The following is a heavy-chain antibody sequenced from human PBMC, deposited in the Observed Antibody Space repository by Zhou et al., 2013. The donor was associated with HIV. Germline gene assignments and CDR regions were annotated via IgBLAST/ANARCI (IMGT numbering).Heavy chain of an antibody. V-gene: IGHV1-69*04. CDR2: IIPILGIA. D-gene: IGHD2-15*01. CDR3: ARDGATGIVADNWFDP. Sequence: QVQLVQSGAEVKKPGSSVKVSCKASGGTFSSYAISWVRQAPGQGLEWMGRIIPILGIANYAQKFQGRVTITADKSTSTAYMELSSLRSEDTAVYYCARDGATGIVADNWFDPWGQGTLVTVSS. J-gene: IGHJ5*02. CDR1: GGTFSSYA.